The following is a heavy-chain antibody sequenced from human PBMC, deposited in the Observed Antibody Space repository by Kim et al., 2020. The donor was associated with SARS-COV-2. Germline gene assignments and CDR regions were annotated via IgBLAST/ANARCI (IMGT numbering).Heavy chain of an antibody. J-gene: IGHJ4*02. Sequence: ASVKVSCKASGHNLIRNPMHWVRQAPGQRLECMGWINGGNDNTQYSEKFQGRVTITRDTSASTVYMELSSLKSEDTAVYYCARWSGSSFDYWGQGTLVTVSS. D-gene: IGHD6-13*01. CDR3: ARWSGSSFDY. V-gene: IGHV1-3*01. CDR1: GHNLIRNP. CDR2: INGGNDNT.